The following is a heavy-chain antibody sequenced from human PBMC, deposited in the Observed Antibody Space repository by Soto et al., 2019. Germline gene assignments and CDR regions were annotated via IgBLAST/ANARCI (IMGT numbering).Heavy chain of an antibody. CDR1: GSSISSGGYY. D-gene: IGHD6-13*01. Sequence: SETLSLTCTVSGSSISSGGYYWSWIRQHPGKGLEWIGYIYYSGSTYYNPSLKSRVTISVDTSKNQFSLKLSSVTAADTAVYYCARGTIYIAAAGTNWGQGTLVTVSS. V-gene: IGHV4-31*03. CDR3: ARGTIYIAAAGTN. CDR2: IYYSGST. J-gene: IGHJ4*02.